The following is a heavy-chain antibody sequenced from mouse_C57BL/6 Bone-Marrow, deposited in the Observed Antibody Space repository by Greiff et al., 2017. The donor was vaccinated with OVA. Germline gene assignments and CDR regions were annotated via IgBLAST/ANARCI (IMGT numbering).Heavy chain of an antibody. CDR3: TSRGYFDY. Sequence: EVKLMESGAELVRPGASVKLSCTASGFNIKDDYMHWVKQRPEQGLEWIGWIDPENGDTEYASKFQGKATITADTSSNTAYLQLSSLTSEDTAVYYCTSRGYFDYWGQGTTLTVSS. CDR2: IDPENGDT. CDR1: GFNIKDDY. J-gene: IGHJ2*01. V-gene: IGHV14-4*01.